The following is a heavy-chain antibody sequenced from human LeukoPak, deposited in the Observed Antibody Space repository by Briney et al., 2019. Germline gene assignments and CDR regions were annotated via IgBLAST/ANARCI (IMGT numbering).Heavy chain of an antibody. CDR1: GFTVSSNY. CDR2: IYSGGST. J-gene: IGHJ4*02. D-gene: IGHD3-9*01. CDR3: GRPFSVHFDWDY. Sequence: GGSLRLSCAASGFTVSSNYMSWVRQAPGKGREWVPVIYSGGSTYYADSVKGRFTISRDNSKNTLYLQRNHLRAEDTAVYYCGRPFSVHFDWDYWGQGTLVTLSS. V-gene: IGHV3-66*04.